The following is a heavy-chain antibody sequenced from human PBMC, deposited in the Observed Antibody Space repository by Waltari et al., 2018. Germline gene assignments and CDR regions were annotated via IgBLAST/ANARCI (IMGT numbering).Heavy chain of an antibody. CDR2: INHSGST. Sequence: QVQLQQWGAGLLKPSETLSLTCAVYGGSFSGYYWSWIRQPPGQGLEWIGEINHSGSTNYNPSLKSRVTISVDTSKNQFSLKLSSVTAADTAVYYCARGIRTGWLQFHYYGMDVWGQGTTVTVSS. D-gene: IGHD5-12*01. V-gene: IGHV4-34*01. CDR1: GGSFSGYY. J-gene: IGHJ6*02. CDR3: ARGIRTGWLQFHYYGMDV.